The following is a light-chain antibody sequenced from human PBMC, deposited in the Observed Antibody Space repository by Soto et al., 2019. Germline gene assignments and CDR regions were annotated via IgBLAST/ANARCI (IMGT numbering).Light chain of an antibody. CDR2: EDN. J-gene: IGLJ2*01. CDR3: QSYDSSNLHVV. V-gene: IGLV6-57*03. CDR1: SGSIASNY. Sequence: NFMLTQPHSVSESPGKTVTISCTRSSGSIASNYVQWYQQRPGSAPTTVIYEDNQRPSGVPDRFSGSIDSSSISASLTISGLKTEDEADYYCQSYDSSNLHVVFGGGTKLTVL.